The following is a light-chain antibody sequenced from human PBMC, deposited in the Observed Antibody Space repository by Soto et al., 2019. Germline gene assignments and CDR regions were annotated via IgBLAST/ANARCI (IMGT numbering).Light chain of an antibody. J-gene: IGKJ1*01. CDR1: QSVRTN. V-gene: IGKV3-15*01. CDR2: AAS. Sequence: EIVMTQSPATLSVSPGERATLSCRASQSVRTNLAWYQQKPGQAPRLLIYAASSRATGIPARFSGSGSGTEFTLTISSLQSEDFAVDYCQQYNNWPPWTFGQGTKVEI. CDR3: QQYNNWPPWT.